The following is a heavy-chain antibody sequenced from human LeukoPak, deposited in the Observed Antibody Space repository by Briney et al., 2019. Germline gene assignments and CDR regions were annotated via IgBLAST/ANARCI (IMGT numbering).Heavy chain of an antibody. D-gene: IGHD1-14*01. J-gene: IGHJ3*02. V-gene: IGHV3-23*01. CDR2: ISGSGGST. CDR1: GFTFSSYA. Sequence: PGGSLRLSCAASGFTFSSYAMSWVRQAPGKGLEWVSAISGSGGSTYYADSVKGRFTISRDNSKNTLYLQMSSLRAEDTAVYYCTKDLRYWDAFDIWGQGTRVTVSS. CDR3: TKDLRYWDAFDI.